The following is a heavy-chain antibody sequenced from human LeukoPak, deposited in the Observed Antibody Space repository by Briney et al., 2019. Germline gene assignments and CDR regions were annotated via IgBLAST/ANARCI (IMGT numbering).Heavy chain of an antibody. CDR3: ARISRISIFGDNNWFDP. CDR1: GYTFTSYA. Sequence: GASVKVSCKASGYTFTSYAMHWVRQAPGQRLGWMGWINAGNGNTNYSQKFQGRVTITRDTSASTAYMELSSLRSEDTAVYYCARISRISIFGDNNWFDPWGQGTLVTVSS. D-gene: IGHD3-3*01. J-gene: IGHJ5*02. V-gene: IGHV1-3*01. CDR2: INAGNGNT.